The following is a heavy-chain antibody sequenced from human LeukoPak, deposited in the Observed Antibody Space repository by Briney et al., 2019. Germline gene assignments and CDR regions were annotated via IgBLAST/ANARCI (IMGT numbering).Heavy chain of an antibody. CDR3: ARDGNFDY. J-gene: IGHJ4*02. Sequence: ASVKVSCKASGYTFTSYAMHWVRQAPGQRLEWMGWINAGNGNTKYSQKFQGWVTMTRDTSISTAYMELSRLRSDDTAVYYCARDGNFDYWGQGTLVTVSS. CDR1: GYTFTSYA. CDR2: INAGNGNT. V-gene: IGHV1-3*01.